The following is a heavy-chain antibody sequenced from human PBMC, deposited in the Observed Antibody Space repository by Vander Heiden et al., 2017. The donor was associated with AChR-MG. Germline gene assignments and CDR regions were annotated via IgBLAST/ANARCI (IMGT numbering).Heavy chain of an antibody. V-gene: IGHV4-34*01. CDR3: ARVRPFPTIFGVVKYYFDY. J-gene: IGHJ4*02. CDR1: GGSFSGYY. Sequence: QVQLQQWGAGLLKPSETLSLTCAVYGGSFSGYYWSWIRQPPGKGLEWIGEINHSGSTNYNPSLKSRVTISVDTSKNQFSLKLSSVTAADTAVYYCARVRPFPTIFGVVKYYFDYWGQGTLVTVSS. D-gene: IGHD3-3*01. CDR2: INHSGST.